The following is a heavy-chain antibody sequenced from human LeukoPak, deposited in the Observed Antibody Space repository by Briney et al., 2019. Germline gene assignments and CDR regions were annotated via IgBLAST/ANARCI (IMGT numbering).Heavy chain of an antibody. J-gene: IGHJ5*02. D-gene: IGHD4-23*01. V-gene: IGHV4-4*07. CDR2: IYASGST. Sequence: SETLSLTCTVSGGSINSYYWSWLRQPAERGLEWIRRIYASGSTTYNPSPRSRVAISMDTSKNQFSLRLTSVTAADTAVYYCTRDSGTTGVVKFDPWGQGILVTVSS. CDR1: GGSINSYY. CDR3: TRDSGTTGVVKFDP.